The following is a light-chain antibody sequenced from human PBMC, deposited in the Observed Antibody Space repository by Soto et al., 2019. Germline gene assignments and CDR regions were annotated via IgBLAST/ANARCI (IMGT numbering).Light chain of an antibody. Sequence: EIVLTQSPGTLSLSPGERVILSCRASQSVSSTYLAWYQQTPGQAPRLLIYGASSRATGIPDRFSGSGSGTDFTLTISRLEPEDFAVYYCQQYDRSITFGQGTRLEIK. CDR3: QQYDRSIT. V-gene: IGKV3-20*01. CDR1: QSVSSTY. J-gene: IGKJ5*01. CDR2: GAS.